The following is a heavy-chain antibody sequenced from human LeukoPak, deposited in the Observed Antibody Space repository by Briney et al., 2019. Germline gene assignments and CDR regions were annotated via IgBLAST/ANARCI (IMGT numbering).Heavy chain of an antibody. CDR1: GGSISSSSYY. J-gene: IGHJ4*02. Sequence: SETLSLTCTVSGGSISSSSYYWAWIRQPPGKGLEWIGSINYSGNTYYNPSLKSRVTISVDTSKNQFSLKLSSVTAADTAVYYCASLRERSYYARGFDYWGQGTLVTVSS. CDR2: INYSGNT. V-gene: IGHV4-39*07. CDR3: ASLRERSYYARGFDY. D-gene: IGHD1-26*01.